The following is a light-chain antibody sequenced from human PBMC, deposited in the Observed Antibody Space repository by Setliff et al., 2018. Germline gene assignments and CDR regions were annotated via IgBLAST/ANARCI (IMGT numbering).Light chain of an antibody. CDR3: CSYAGSSTDV. Sequence: QSVLTQPASVSGSPGQSITISCTGTSSDVGGYNYVSWYQQHPGKAPKLMIYDVTKWPSGVSNRFSGSKSGNTASLTISGLQAEDEADYYCCSYAGSSTDVFGTGTKFTVL. CDR1: SSDVGGYNY. CDR2: DVT. V-gene: IGLV2-23*02. J-gene: IGLJ1*01.